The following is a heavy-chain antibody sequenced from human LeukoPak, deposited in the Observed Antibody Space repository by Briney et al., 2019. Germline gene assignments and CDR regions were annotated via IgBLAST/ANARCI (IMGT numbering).Heavy chain of an antibody. CDR3: ARGRQTSGIAAADTRGPRWFDP. J-gene: IGHJ5*02. CDR1: GYIFTSYA. V-gene: IGHV7-4-1*02. CDR2: INTNTGNP. Sequence: ASVKVSCKASGYIFTSYAMNWARQAPGQGLEWMGWINTNTGNPTYAQGFTGRFVFSLDTSVSTAYLQISSLKAEDTAVYYCARGRQTSGIAAADTRGPRWFDPWGQGTLVTVSS. D-gene: IGHD6-13*01.